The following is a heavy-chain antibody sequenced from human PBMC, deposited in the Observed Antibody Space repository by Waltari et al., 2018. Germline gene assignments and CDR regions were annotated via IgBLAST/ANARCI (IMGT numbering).Heavy chain of an antibody. CDR3: VRDHERGRYGMDV. Sequence: EVQLVESGGDLVQPGGSLRLSCGASGFDFDVYWMSWVRQAPGKGLEWVANINEDETESYYADSGRGRFTISRDNDQKALDLRMNSLRAEDTAVYYCVRDHERGRYGMDVWGQGTTVTVSS. J-gene: IGHJ6*02. CDR2: INEDETES. V-gene: IGHV3-7*01. CDR1: GFDFDVYW. D-gene: IGHD3-16*01.